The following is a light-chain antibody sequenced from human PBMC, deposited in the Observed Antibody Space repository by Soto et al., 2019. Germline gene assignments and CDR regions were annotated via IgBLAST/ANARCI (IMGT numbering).Light chain of an antibody. Sequence: EIVLTQSPGTLSLSPGERATLSCRASQSVRSNYLAWYRQTPGQAPRLLIYGASNRATGIPDRFSGRGSGPDFTLILSRLEPEDFALYYCQQYGSSPWTFGQGTKGEIK. CDR1: QSVRSNY. CDR3: QQYGSSPWT. J-gene: IGKJ1*01. CDR2: GAS. V-gene: IGKV3-20*01.